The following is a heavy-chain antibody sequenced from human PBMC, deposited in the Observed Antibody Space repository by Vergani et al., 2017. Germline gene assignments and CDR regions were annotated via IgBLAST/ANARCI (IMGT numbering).Heavy chain of an antibody. Sequence: EVQLLESGGGLVQPGGSLRLSCAASGFTFSSYSMNWVRQAPGKGLEWVSYISSSSSTIYYADSVKGRFTISRDNAKNSLYLQMNSLRAEDTAVYYCARDSSRYYYYGMDVWGQGTTVTVSS. CDR2: ISSSSSTI. V-gene: IGHV3-48*01. CDR3: ARDSSRYYYYGMDV. J-gene: IGHJ6*02. D-gene: IGHD2-15*01. CDR1: GFTFSSYS.